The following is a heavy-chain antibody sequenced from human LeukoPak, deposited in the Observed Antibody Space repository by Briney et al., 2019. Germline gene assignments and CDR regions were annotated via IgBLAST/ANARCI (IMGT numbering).Heavy chain of an antibody. J-gene: IGHJ4*02. CDR3: ARRAVAGTSFEDY. D-gene: IGHD6-19*01. Sequence: PSETLSLTCTVSGGSISSYYWSWIRQPPGKGPEWIGYIYYSGSTNYNPSLKSRVTISVDTSKNQFSLKVSSVTAADTAVYYCARRAVAGTSFEDYWGQGTLVTVSS. CDR1: GGSISSYY. V-gene: IGHV4-59*08. CDR2: IYYSGST.